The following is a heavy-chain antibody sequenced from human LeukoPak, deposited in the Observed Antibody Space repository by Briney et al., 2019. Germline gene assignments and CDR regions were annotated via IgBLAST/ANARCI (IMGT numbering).Heavy chain of an antibody. Sequence: GGSLRLSCAASGFTFSSYSMNWVRQAPGKGLEWVSYISSSSSTIYYADSVKGRFTISRDNAKNSLYLQMNSLRAEDTAVYYCAKLWDIVVVVAASDYWGQGTLVTVSS. CDR1: GFTFSSYS. V-gene: IGHV3-48*04. CDR2: ISSSSSTI. CDR3: AKLWDIVVVVAASDY. J-gene: IGHJ4*02. D-gene: IGHD2-15*01.